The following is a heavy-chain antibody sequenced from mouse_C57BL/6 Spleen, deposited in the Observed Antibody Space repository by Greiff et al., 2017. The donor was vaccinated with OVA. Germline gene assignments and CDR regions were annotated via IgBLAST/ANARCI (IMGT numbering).Heavy chain of an antibody. Sequence: EVNVVESGEGLVKPGGSLKLSCAASGFTFSSYAMSWVRQTPEKRLEWVAYISSGGDYIYYADTVKGRFTISRDNARNTLYLQMSSLKSEDTAMYYCTRAEYYGSSSAWFAYWGQGTLVTVSA. V-gene: IGHV5-9-1*02. CDR3: TRAEYYGSSSAWFAY. CDR1: GFTFSSYA. D-gene: IGHD1-1*01. CDR2: ISSGGDYI. J-gene: IGHJ3*01.